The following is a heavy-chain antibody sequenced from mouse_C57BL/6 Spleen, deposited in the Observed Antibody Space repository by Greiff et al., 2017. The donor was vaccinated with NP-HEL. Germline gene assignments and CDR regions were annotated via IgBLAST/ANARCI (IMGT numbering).Heavy chain of an antibody. V-gene: IGHV1-82*01. J-gene: IGHJ1*03. CDR2: IYPGDGDT. CDR1: GYAFSSSW. Sequence: QVQLQHSGPELVKPGASVKISCKASGYAFSSSWMNWVKQRPGKGLEWIGRIYPGDGDTNYNGKFKGKATLTADKSSSTAYMQLSSLTSEDSAVYFCARYFDVWGTGTTVTVSS. CDR3: ARYFDV.